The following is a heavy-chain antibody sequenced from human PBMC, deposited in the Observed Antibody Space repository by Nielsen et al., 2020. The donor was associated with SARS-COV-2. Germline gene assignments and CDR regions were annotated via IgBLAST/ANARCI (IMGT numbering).Heavy chain of an antibody. CDR2: IGTAGDT. J-gene: IGHJ3*02. CDR3: ARGSYSGRAFEI. D-gene: IGHD1-26*01. CDR1: GFTFSSYD. V-gene: IGHV3-13*04. Sequence: GESLKISCAASGFTFSSYDLHWVRQATGKGLEWVSAIGTAGDTYYPGSVKGRFTISRENAKNSLYLQMNRLRAGDTAVYYCARGSYSGRAFEIWGQGTMVTVSS.